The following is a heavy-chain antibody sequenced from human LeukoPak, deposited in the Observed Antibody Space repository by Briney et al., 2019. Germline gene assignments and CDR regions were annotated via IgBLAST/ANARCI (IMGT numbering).Heavy chain of an antibody. J-gene: IGHJ4*02. Sequence: TGGSLRLSCTASGLIFSKYGMHWVRQAPGKGLEWVAFIQFDGSDEHYAESVKGRFTISRDNSKNTLYLQMNSLRPQDTSVYYCAEDQQLQPFHYWGQGTLVTVSS. CDR2: IQFDGSDE. D-gene: IGHD1-1*01. CDR1: GLIFSKYG. V-gene: IGHV3-30*02. CDR3: AEDQQLQPFHY.